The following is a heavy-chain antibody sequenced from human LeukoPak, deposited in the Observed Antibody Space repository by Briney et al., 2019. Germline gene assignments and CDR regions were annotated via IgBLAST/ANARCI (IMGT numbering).Heavy chain of an antibody. D-gene: IGHD6-19*01. J-gene: IGHJ4*02. Sequence: PGGSLRLSCAASGFTFSSYSMNWVRQAPGKGLEWVSGISWNSGSIGYADSMKGRFTISRDNAKNSLYLQMNSLRAEDTALYYCAKDMGSSGWYFGYWGQGTLVTVSS. CDR1: GFTFSSYS. V-gene: IGHV3-9*01. CDR2: ISWNSGSI. CDR3: AKDMGSSGWYFGY.